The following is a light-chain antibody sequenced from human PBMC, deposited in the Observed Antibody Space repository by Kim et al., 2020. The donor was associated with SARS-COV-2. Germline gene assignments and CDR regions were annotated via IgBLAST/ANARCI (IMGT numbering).Light chain of an antibody. CDR3: QQSSDSLVT. CDR1: QSVDNF. J-gene: IGKJ4*01. CDR2: TVS. V-gene: IGKV1-39*01. Sequence: SIGDTVTITCRASQSVDNFLNWYQQKPGQAPRLLIYTVSTLESGVPSRFSGSGSGTDFTFTISGLQPEDSASYFCQQSSDSLVTFGGGTKVDIK.